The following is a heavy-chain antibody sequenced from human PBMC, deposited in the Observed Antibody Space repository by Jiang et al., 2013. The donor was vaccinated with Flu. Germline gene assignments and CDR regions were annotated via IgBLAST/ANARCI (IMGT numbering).Heavy chain of an antibody. Sequence: SGAEVKKPGSSVKVSCRASGGTFTSSAINWVRQAPGQGLEWMGEIMPIFGTTNSAHKFQGRLTLTADRSTSAAYMELRSLSSEDTAVYYCTKRNTYGPSAWFDPWGQGTLVTVSS. CDR3: TKRNTYGPSAWFDP. J-gene: IGHJ5*02. CDR2: IMPIFGTT. D-gene: IGHD3-10*01. V-gene: IGHV1-69*06. CDR1: GGTFTSSA.